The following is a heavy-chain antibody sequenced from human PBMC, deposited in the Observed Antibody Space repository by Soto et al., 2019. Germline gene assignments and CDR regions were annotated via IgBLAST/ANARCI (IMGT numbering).Heavy chain of an antibody. CDR3: AKGVVVAATREDYYYGMDV. Sequence: HPGGSLRLSCAASGFTFSSYGMHWVRQAPGKGLEWVAVISYDGSNKYYADSVKGRFTISRDNSKNTLYLQMNSLRAEDTAVYYCAKGVVVAATREDYYYGMDVWGQGTTVTVSS. J-gene: IGHJ6*02. CDR2: ISYDGSNK. D-gene: IGHD2-15*01. CDR1: GFTFSSYG. V-gene: IGHV3-30*18.